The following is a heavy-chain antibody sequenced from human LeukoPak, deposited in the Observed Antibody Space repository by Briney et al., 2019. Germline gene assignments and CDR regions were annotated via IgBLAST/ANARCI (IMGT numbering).Heavy chain of an antibody. CDR2: IGYGGVSI. V-gene: IGHV3-21*01. J-gene: IGHJ3*02. D-gene: IGHD5-24*01. CDR1: GFPFNKFA. CDR3: ARERRDGYNRRDAFDI. Sequence: GGSLRLSCVASGFPFNKFAMTWVRQVPGKGLEWVAIIGYGGVSIYYADSVKGRFTISRDNAKNSLYLQMNSLRAEDTAVYYCARERRDGYNRRDAFDIWGQGTMVTVSS.